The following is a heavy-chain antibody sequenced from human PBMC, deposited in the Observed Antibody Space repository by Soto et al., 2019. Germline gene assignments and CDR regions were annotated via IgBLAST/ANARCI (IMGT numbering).Heavy chain of an antibody. D-gene: IGHD3-3*01. CDR1: GFTFDDYA. J-gene: IGHJ6*02. CDR2: ISWNSGSI. Sequence: GGSLRLSCAASGFTFDDYAMHWVRQAPGKGLEWVSGISWNSGSIGYADSVKGRFTISRDNSKNTLYLQMNSLRAEDTAVYYCAKEKRLYYDFWSGYETPYGMDVWGQGTTVTVSS. V-gene: IGHV3-9*01. CDR3: AKEKRLYYDFWSGYETPYGMDV.